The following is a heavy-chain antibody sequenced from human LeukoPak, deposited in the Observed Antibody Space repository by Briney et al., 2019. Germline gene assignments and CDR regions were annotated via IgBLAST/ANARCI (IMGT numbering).Heavy chain of an antibody. Sequence: PGGSLRLSCTASGFTFSSYAMNWVRQAPGKGLEWVSGIGAGGTFTYYADSVKGRFTIARDNSKNTLYLQMNSLRAEDTAVYYCAKKFGSSAWYVGFDSWGQGTLVTVSS. CDR1: GFTFSSYA. J-gene: IGHJ4*02. D-gene: IGHD6-19*01. CDR2: IGAGGTFT. V-gene: IGHV3-23*01. CDR3: AKKFGSSAWYVGFDS.